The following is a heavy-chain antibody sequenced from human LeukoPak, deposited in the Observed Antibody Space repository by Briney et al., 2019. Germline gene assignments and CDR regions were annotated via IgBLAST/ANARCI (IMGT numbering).Heavy chain of an antibody. Sequence: ASVQVSCKVSGYTLTELSMHWVRQAPGKGLEWMGGFDPEDGETIYAQKFQGRVTMTEDTSTDTAYMELSSLRSEDTAVYYCATSISDYKYTFDYWGQGTLVTVSS. J-gene: IGHJ4*02. CDR2: FDPEDGET. CDR3: ATSISDYKYTFDY. D-gene: IGHD4-11*01. CDR1: GYTLTELS. V-gene: IGHV1-24*01.